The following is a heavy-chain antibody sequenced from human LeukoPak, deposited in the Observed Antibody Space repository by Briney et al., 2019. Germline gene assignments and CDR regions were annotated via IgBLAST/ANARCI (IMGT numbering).Heavy chain of an antibody. CDR3: ARDQRGFSYSKYYFDY. J-gene: IGHJ4*02. CDR2: IWYDGTNK. D-gene: IGHD5-18*01. V-gene: IGHV3-33*01. Sequence: GGSLRLSCASSGFSFSSYGMHRVRQAPGKGLERVAVIWYDGTNKYYADSVKGRFTISRDNSKNTLYLQMNSLRAEDTAVYYCARDQRGFSYSKYYFDYWGQGTLVTVSS. CDR1: GFSFSSYG.